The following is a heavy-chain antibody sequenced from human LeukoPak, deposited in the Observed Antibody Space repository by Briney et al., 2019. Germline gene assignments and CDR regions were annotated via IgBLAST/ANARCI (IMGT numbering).Heavy chain of an antibody. CDR3: AREPKGFGELSYMDV. CDR1: GYTFTSYG. V-gene: IGHV1-18*01. D-gene: IGHD3-10*01. Sequence: ASVKVSCKASGYTFTSYGISWVRQAPGQGLEWMGWISAYNGNTNYAQKLQGRVTMTTDTSTSTAYMELRSLRSDDTAVYYCAREPKGFGELSYMDVWGKGTTVTVS. J-gene: IGHJ6*03. CDR2: ISAYNGNT.